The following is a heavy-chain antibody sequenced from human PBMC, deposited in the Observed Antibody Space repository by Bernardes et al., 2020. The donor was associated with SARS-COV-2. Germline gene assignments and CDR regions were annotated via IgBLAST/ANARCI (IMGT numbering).Heavy chain of an antibody. CDR2: ISSSSTTI. Sequence: GGSLRLSCAASGFTFSSYSMNWVRQAPGKGLEWVSYISSSSTTIYYADSVKGRFTISRDNAKNSLYLQMNSLRAEDTAVYYCARDDYTWGSYRYTSLNWFDPWGQGTLVTVSS. D-gene: IGHD3-16*02. J-gene: IGHJ5*02. CDR3: ARDDYTWGSYRYTSLNWFDP. CDR1: GFTFSSYS. V-gene: IGHV3-48*01.